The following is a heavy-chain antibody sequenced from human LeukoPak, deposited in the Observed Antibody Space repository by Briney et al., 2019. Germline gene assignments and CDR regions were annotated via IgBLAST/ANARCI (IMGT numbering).Heavy chain of an antibody. CDR1: GYTFTGYY. Sequence: GASVKVSCKASGYTFTGYYMHWVRQAPGQGLEWMGWINHNSGGTNYAQKFQGRVTMIRDTSISTAYKELSRLRSDDTAVYYCASTDYDILTGPPQDYWGQGTLVTVSS. CDR3: ASTDYDILTGPPQDY. V-gene: IGHV1-2*02. D-gene: IGHD3-9*01. CDR2: INHNSGGT. J-gene: IGHJ4*02.